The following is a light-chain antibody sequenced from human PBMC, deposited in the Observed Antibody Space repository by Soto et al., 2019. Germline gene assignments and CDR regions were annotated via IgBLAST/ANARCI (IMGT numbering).Light chain of an antibody. CDR3: QQRSNWPPSFT. Sequence: EIVLTQSPATLSLSPGERATLSGRASQSVSSYFAWYHQKPGQAPRLLIYDASNRATGIPARFSGSGSGTAFTLTISSLEPEYFAVYYWQQRSNWPPSFTCGPGPKVDIK. CDR1: QSVSSY. CDR2: DAS. J-gene: IGKJ3*01. V-gene: IGKV3-11*01.